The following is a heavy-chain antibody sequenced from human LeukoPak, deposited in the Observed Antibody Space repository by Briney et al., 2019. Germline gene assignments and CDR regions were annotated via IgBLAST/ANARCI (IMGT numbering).Heavy chain of an antibody. CDR2: LNPKTGGT. D-gene: IGHD1-14*01. Sequence: GASVKVSCKASGYTFTGYYLHWVRQAPGQGLEWMGWLNPKTGGTSYAQKFQGRGTMTRDTSISTVNMELSRLTSDDTAVYYCARATAENDHWGQGTLVTVSS. V-gene: IGHV1-2*02. CDR1: GYTFTGYY. J-gene: IGHJ4*02. CDR3: ARATAENDH.